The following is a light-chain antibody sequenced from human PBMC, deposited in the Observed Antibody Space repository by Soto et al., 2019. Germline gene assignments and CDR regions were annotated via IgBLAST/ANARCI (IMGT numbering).Light chain of an antibody. CDR2: GVS. Sequence: PGERATLSCRASQGVSRGYLAWYQQKAGQAPRLLIYGVSSRATGVSHRFSGSGSGTDFTLTISGLEPEDVATYYCQQYYSYPITFGQGTRLEIK. J-gene: IGKJ5*01. CDR1: QGVSRGY. CDR3: QQYYSYPIT. V-gene: IGKV3-20*01.